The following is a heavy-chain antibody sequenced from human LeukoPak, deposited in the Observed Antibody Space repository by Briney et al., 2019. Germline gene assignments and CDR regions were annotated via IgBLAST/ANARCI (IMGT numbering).Heavy chain of an antibody. CDR1: GGSISSYY. D-gene: IGHD3-10*01. Sequence: TPSETLSLTCTVSGGSISSYYWSWIRQPPGKGLEWIGDIYYSGSTNYNPSLKSRVTISVDTSKNQFSLKLSSVTAADTAVYYCARDLGAVGSGSPFEVGYWGQGSLVTVSS. CDR2: IYYSGST. J-gene: IGHJ4*02. V-gene: IGHV4-59*12. CDR3: ARDLGAVGSGSPFEVGY.